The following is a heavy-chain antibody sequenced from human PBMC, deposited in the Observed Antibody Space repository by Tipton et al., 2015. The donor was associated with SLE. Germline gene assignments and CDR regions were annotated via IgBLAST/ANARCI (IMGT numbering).Heavy chain of an antibody. CDR1: GGSISSSSYY. J-gene: IGHJ4*02. CDR3: ARRHYSGPFDS. V-gene: IGHV4-39*07. CDR2: IFYTGST. Sequence: TLSLTCPVSGGSISSSSYYWGWMRQSPGQGLEWIGSIFYTGSTYYNPSLKSRVSFSIDTSKHQFSLKLNSVTAADTAVYYCARRHYSGPFDSWGQGTLVTVSS. D-gene: IGHD5-12*01.